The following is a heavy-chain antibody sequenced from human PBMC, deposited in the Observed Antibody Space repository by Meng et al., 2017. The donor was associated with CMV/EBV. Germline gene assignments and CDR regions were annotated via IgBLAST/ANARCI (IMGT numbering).Heavy chain of an antibody. V-gene: IGHV3-15*07. J-gene: IGHJ4*02. CDR3: TTILLAVAGGFDY. D-gene: IGHD6-19*01. CDR2: IKSKTDGGTT. CDR1: GFTFSNAW. Sequence: GFTFSNAWMNWVRQAPGKGLEWVGRIKSKTDGGTTDYAAPVKGRFTISRDDSKNTLYLQMNSLKTEDTAVYYCTTILLAVAGGFDYWGQGTLVTVSS.